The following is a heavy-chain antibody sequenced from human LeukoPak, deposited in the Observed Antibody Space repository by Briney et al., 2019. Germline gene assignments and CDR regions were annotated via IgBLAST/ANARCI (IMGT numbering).Heavy chain of an antibody. V-gene: IGHV3-30*01. Sequence: PGRSLRLSCAASGFTFSSYAMHWVRQAPGRGLEWGAVISYDGSNKYHADSVKGRVTISRDNSKNTLYLQMNSLRAEDTAVYYCARDPTNWNYGANWFDPWGQGTLVTVSS. D-gene: IGHD1-7*01. CDR1: GFTFSSYA. CDR3: ARDPTNWNYGANWFDP. J-gene: IGHJ5*02. CDR2: ISYDGSNK.